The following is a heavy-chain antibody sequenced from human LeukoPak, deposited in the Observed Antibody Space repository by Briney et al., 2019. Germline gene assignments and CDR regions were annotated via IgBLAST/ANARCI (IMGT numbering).Heavy chain of an antibody. CDR1: GFTFSSYS. CDR3: ARAGSSWYYLY. D-gene: IGHD6-13*01. J-gene: IGHJ4*02. V-gene: IGHV3-21*01. Sequence: GGSLRLSCAASGFTFSSYSMNWVRQAPGKGLEWVSSISSGSRYIYCGDSVEGRFTITRDNAKTSLYLQMNSLRAEDTAVYYGARAGSSWYYLYWGQGTLVTVSS. CDR2: ISSGSRYI.